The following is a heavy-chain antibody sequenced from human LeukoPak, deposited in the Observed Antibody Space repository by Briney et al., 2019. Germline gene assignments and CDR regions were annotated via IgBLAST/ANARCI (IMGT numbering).Heavy chain of an antibody. CDR2: IKSKTDGGTT. CDR3: TTDGGSVGYYYYYGMDV. V-gene: IGHV3-15*01. D-gene: IGHD6-25*01. Sequence: GGSLRLSCAASGFTFSNAWMSWVRQAPGKGLEWVGRIKSKTDGGTTDYAAPVKGRFTISRDDSKNTLYLQMNSLKTEDTAVYYCTTDGGSVGYYYYYGMDVWGQGTTVTVSS. J-gene: IGHJ6*02. CDR1: GFTFSNAW.